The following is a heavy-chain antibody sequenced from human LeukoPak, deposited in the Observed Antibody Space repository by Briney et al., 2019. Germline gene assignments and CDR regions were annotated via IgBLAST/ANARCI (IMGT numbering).Heavy chain of an antibody. CDR1: GGSIPISTYY. Sequence: SETLSLTCTVSGGSIPISTYYWVGVRQPPGKGLEWIGSIYYSGTTKYNPSPKSRVTISVANSNNKFSLRLSSVTAADTALYYCARGTLYSGWSYYFDSWGQGTLVTVSS. CDR2: IYYSGTT. CDR3: ARGTLYSGWSYYFDS. J-gene: IGHJ4*02. D-gene: IGHD6-19*01. V-gene: IGHV4-39*07.